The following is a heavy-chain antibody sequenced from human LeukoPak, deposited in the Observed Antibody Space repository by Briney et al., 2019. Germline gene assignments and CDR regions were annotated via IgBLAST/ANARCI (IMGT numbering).Heavy chain of an antibody. D-gene: IGHD6-13*01. V-gene: IGHV4-59*12. CDR1: GGSISSYY. Sequence: PSETLSLTCTVSGGSISSYYWSWIRQPPGKGLEWIGYIYYSGSTKYNPSLKSRVTISVDTSKNHFSLKLSSVTAADTAVYYCAGGPGIAAAGTGYFDYWGQGTLVTVSS. J-gene: IGHJ4*02. CDR3: AGGPGIAAAGTGYFDY. CDR2: IYYSGST.